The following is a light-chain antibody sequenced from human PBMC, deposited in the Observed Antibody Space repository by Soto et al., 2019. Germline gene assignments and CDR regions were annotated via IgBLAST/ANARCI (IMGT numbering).Light chain of an antibody. J-gene: IGLJ1*01. Sequence: QSALTQPASVSGSPGQSITISCTGTSSDVGGYRYVSWYQQHRGKAPKLMIYDVSNRPSGVSNRFSGSKSDNTASLTISGLQAEDEADFYCSSYTSNSTYVFGTGTKLTVL. CDR2: DVS. CDR3: SSYTSNSTYV. V-gene: IGLV2-14*03. CDR1: SSDVGGYRY.